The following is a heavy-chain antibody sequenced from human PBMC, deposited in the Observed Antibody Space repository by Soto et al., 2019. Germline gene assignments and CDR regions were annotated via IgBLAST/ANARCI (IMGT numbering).Heavy chain of an antibody. D-gene: IGHD4-17*01. Sequence: EVQLLESGGALVQSGGSLRLSCAASGFTFRNYAMNWVRQAPGKGLEWVSGIMATEGRIYYEDSVKGRFTISRDNSKNTLYIQMNTLRAEDTPQYYSASGPTPVTITYGAPHNWGMGTLVTVSS. V-gene: IGHV3-23*01. J-gene: IGHJ4*02. CDR2: IMATEGRI. CDR3: ASGPTPVTITYGAPHN. CDR1: GFTFRNYA.